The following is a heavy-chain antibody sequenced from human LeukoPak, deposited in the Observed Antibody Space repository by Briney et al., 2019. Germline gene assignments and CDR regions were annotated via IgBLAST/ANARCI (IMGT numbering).Heavy chain of an antibody. CDR2: IIPIFGTA. CDR3: ARGIAVAGTFYYYYMDV. V-gene: IGHV1-69*13. CDR1: GGTFSSYA. J-gene: IGHJ6*03. D-gene: IGHD6-19*01. Sequence: SVKVSCKASGGTFSSYAIGWVRQAPGQGLEWMGGIIPIFGTANYAQKFQGRVTITADESTSTAYMELSSLRSEDTAVYYCARGIAVAGTFYYYYMDVWGKGTTVTVSS.